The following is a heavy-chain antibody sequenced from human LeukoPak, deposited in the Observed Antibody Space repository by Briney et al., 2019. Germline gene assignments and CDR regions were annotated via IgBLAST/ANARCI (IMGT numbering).Heavy chain of an antibody. V-gene: IGHV1-69*13. J-gene: IGHJ6*04. D-gene: IGHD5-18*01. CDR3: ARSYSYGSYYYYVMDV. CDR1: GGTFSSYA. CDR2: IIPIFGTA. Sequence: ASVKVSCKASGGTFSSYAISWVRQAPGQGLEWTGGIIPIFGTANYAQKFQGRVTITADESTSTAYMELSSLRSEDTAVYYCARSYSYGSYYYYVMDVWGKGTTVTVSS.